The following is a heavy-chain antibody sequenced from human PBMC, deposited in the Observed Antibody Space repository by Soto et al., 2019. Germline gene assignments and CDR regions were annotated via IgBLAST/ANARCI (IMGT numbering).Heavy chain of an antibody. D-gene: IGHD3-22*01. CDR3: ARGKANYYDSSGYYANWFDP. CDR2: ISGSGGST. Sequence: LRLSCAASGFTFSSYAMSWVRQAPGKGLEWVSAISGSGGSTYYADSVKGRFTISRDNSKNTLYLQMNSLRAEDTAVYYCARGKANYYDSSGYYANWFDPWGQGTLVTVSS. J-gene: IGHJ5*02. CDR1: GFTFSSYA. V-gene: IGHV3-23*01.